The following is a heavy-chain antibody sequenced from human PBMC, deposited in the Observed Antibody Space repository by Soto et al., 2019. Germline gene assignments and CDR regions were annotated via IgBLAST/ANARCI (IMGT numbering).Heavy chain of an antibody. CDR2: IKQDGSEK. Sequence: PGGSLRLSCAASVFTFSSYWMSWVRQAPGKGLEWVANIKQDGSEKYYVDSVKGRFTISRDNAKNSLYLQMNSLRAEDTAVYYCARIASRRVPFDYWGQGTLVTVSS. CDR3: ARIASRRVPFDY. CDR1: VFTFSSYW. J-gene: IGHJ4*02. D-gene: IGHD6-6*01. V-gene: IGHV3-7*03.